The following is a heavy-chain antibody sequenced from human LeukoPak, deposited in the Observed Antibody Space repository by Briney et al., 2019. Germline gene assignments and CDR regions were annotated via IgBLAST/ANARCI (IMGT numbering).Heavy chain of an antibody. V-gene: IGHV1-24*01. CDR2: FDPEDGET. CDR1: GSTLTDLS. D-gene: IGHD2-2*01. J-gene: IGHJ4*02. Sequence: ASVKVSCKVSGSTLTDLSIHWVRQAPGEGLEWMGGFDPEDGETVYAQKFQGRVTMPEDTSTDTAYMERSSLRSEDTAVYYCARGGPAADDYWGQGTLVTVSS. CDR3: ARGGPAADDY.